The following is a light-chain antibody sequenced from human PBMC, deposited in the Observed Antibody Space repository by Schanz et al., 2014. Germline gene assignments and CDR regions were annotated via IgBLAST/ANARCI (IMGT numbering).Light chain of an antibody. V-gene: IGLV2-14*02. Sequence: QSALTQPASVSGSPGQSITISCTGTSSDVGSYILVSWYQQHPGKAPKLIIYEGSKRPSGISNRFSGSKSGNTASLTISGLQAEDEADYYCSSYTSSSSVVFGGGTKLTVL. J-gene: IGLJ2*01. CDR2: EGS. CDR1: SSDVGSYIL. CDR3: SSYTSSSSVV.